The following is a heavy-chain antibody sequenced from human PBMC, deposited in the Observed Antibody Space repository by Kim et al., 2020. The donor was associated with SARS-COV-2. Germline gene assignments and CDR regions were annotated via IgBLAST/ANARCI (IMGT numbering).Heavy chain of an antibody. CDR1: GFSISSGYY. J-gene: IGHJ4*02. Sequence: SETLSLTCTVSGFSISSGYYWGWIRQPPGKGLEWIGSIYHSGSTYYNPSLKGRVTISVDTSKNQFSLKLSSVTAADTAVYYCARELIVGATTYFDYWGQG. CDR2: IYHSGST. CDR3: ARELIVGATTYFDY. D-gene: IGHD1-26*01. V-gene: IGHV4-38-2*02.